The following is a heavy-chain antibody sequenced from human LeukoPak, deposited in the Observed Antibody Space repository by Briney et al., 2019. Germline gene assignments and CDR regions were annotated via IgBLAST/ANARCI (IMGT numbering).Heavy chain of an antibody. CDR3: ARACHSCCYDY. D-gene: IGHD2-15*01. CDR2: INPNSGGT. J-gene: IGHJ4*02. V-gene: IGHV1-2*02. Sequence: GASVKVSCKASGYIFTAYFMHWVRQAPGQGLEWMGWINPNSGGTNYAQNFQGRVTMTMDMSISTAYMELSRLRPDDTAVYYCARACHSCCYDYWGQGTLVTVSS. CDR1: GYIFTAYF.